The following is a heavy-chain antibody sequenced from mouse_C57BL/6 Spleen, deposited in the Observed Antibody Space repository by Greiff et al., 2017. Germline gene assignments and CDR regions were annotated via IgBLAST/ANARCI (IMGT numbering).Heavy chain of an antibody. V-gene: IGHV3-6*01. CDR3: ARGAQYFDY. D-gene: IGHD3-2*02. Sequence: EVKVEESGPGLVKPSQSLSLTCSVTGYSITSGYYWNWIRQFPGNKLEWMGYISYDGSNNYNPSLKNRISITRDTSKNQFFLKLNSVTTEDTATYYCARGAQYFDYWGQGTTLTVSS. CDR1: GYSITSGYY. J-gene: IGHJ2*01. CDR2: ISYDGSN.